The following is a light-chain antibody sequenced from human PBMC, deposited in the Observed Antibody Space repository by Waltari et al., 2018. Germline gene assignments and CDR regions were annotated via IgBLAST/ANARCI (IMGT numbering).Light chain of an antibody. J-gene: IGKJ4*01. CDR1: QSISSH. Sequence: IQMTQSPSSLSASVADGLTITCRASQSISSHLIWYHQKQGQAPKLLIYAASSWQTGVPSRFSGSGSGTDFTLTISSLEPEDFAIYYCQQSDRTPDTFGEGTKVEIK. V-gene: IGKV1-39*01. CDR2: AAS. CDR3: QQSDRTPDT.